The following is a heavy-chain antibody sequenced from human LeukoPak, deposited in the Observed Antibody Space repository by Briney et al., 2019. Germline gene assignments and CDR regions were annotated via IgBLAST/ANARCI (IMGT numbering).Heavy chain of an antibody. Sequence: ASVKVSCKASGYTFTSYGINWVRQAPGQGLEWMGWISAYNGNTNYAQKLQGRVTMTTDTSTSTAYMELRSLRSDDTAVYYCAREEDIVVVTSSMDVWGQGTTVTVSS. CDR3: AREEDIVVVTSSMDV. CDR1: GYTFTSYG. J-gene: IGHJ6*02. CDR2: ISAYNGNT. V-gene: IGHV1-18*01. D-gene: IGHD2-21*02.